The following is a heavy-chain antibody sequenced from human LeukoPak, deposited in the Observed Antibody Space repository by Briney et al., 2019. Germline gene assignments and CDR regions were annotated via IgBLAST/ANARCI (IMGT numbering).Heavy chain of an antibody. J-gene: IGHJ4*02. CDR2: TGGDT. D-gene: IGHD6-19*01. CDR3: ARDQINSSGWYIDY. Sequence: GGSLRLSCAASGFAFSSYALHWVRRAPGKGLEWVSATGGDTYHADSVMGRFTISRDNAKKSLYLHMNSLIAEDMAVYYCARDQINSSGWYIDYWGQGTLVTVSS. V-gene: IGHV3-47*01. CDR1: GFAFSSYA.